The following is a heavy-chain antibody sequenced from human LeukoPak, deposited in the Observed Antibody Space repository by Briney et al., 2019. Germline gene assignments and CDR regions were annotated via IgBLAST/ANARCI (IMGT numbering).Heavy chain of an antibody. J-gene: IGHJ6*03. V-gene: IGHV1-2*02. CDR3: ARESSPSPRFLEWLFHYMDV. CDR2: INPNSGGT. Sequence: ASVKVSCKASGYTFTRYYMHWVRQAPGQGLEWRGWINPNSGGTNYAQQFQGRVTMTRDTSISTAYMELSRLRSDDTAVYYCARESSPSPRFLEWLFHYMDVWGKGTTVTVSS. CDR1: GYTFTRYY. D-gene: IGHD3-3*01.